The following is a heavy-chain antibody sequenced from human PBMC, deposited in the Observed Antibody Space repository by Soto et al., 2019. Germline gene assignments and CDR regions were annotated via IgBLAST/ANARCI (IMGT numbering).Heavy chain of an antibody. Sequence: SETLSLTCTVSGDSISSYYWSWIRQPPGKGLEWIGYIYYSGSTNYNPSLKSRVTISVDTSKNQFSLKLSSVTAADTAVYYCARDNGYSYGYTLAHWGQGTXVTVSS. CDR2: IYYSGST. D-gene: IGHD5-18*01. V-gene: IGHV4-59*01. CDR1: GDSISSYY. J-gene: IGHJ4*02. CDR3: ARDNGYSYGYTLAH.